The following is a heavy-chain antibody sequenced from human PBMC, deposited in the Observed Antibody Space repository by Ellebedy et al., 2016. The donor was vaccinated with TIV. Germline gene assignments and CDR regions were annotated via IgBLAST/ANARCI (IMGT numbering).Heavy chain of an antibody. D-gene: IGHD2-15*01. J-gene: IGHJ6*02. CDR3: ARGGLYGMDV. CDR2: ISYDGSNK. Sequence: GESLKISCAASGFTFSSYAMHWVRQAPGKGLEWVAVISYDGSNKYYADSVKGRFTISRDNSKNTLYLQMNSLRAEDTAVYYCARGGLYGMDVWGQGTTVTVSS. CDR1: GFTFSSYA. V-gene: IGHV3-30-3*01.